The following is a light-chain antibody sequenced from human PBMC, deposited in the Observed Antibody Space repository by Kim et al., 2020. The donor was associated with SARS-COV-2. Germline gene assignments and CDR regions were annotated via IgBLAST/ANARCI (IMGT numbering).Light chain of an antibody. CDR3: QEYNNWPMCT. J-gene: IGKJ2*02. Sequence: PGENATLSCRASRSVSNNLAWYQQKPGQAPRLLIYGASTRATGIPARFSGSGSGTEFTLTISSLQSEDFAIYYCQEYNNWPMCTFGQGTKLEI. CDR2: GAS. CDR1: RSVSNN. V-gene: IGKV3-15*01.